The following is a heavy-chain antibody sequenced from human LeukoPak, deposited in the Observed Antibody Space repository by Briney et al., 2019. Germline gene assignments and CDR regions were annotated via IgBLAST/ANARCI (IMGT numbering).Heavy chain of an antibody. J-gene: IGHJ3*02. CDR1: GFTFSSYS. CDR3: ARVLARVPAAKFAFDI. Sequence: TGGSLRLSCAASGFTFSSYSMNWVRQAPGKGLEWVSSISSSSSYIYYADSVKGRFTSSRDNAKNSLYLQMNSLRAEDTAVYYCARVLARVPAAKFAFDIWGQGTMVTVSS. D-gene: IGHD2-2*01. CDR2: ISSSSSYI. V-gene: IGHV3-21*01.